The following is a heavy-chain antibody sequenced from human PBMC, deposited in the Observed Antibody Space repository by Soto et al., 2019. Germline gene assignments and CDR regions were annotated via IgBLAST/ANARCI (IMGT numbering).Heavy chain of an antibody. CDR3: ARSYYDILTGYKNYYFDY. Sequence: GGSLRLSCAASGFTFSSYWMHWVRQAPGKGLVWVSRINSDGSSTSYADSVKGRFTISRDNSKNTLYLQMNSLRAEDTAVYYCARSYYDILTGYKNYYFDYWGQGTLVTVSS. J-gene: IGHJ4*02. CDR2: INSDGSST. CDR1: GFTFSSYW. D-gene: IGHD3-9*01. V-gene: IGHV3-74*01.